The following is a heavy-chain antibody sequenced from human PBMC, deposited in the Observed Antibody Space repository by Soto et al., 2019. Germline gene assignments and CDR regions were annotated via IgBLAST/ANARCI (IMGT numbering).Heavy chain of an antibody. CDR2: IYYSGST. Sequence: PSETLSLTCTVSGRSISRYYWSCIRQPAGRGLEWIGYIYYSGSTNYSAWLKSRVTISVDTSKNQCSLKLSSVTAADTAVYYCARRYGGNFVYWGQGTRVTVSS. V-gene: IGHV4-59*01. CDR1: GRSISRYY. D-gene: IGHD1-26*01. J-gene: IGHJ4*02. CDR3: ARRYGGNFVY.